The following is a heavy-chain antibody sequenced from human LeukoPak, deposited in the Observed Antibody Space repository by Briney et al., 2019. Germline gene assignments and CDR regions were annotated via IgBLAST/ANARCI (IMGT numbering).Heavy chain of an antibody. CDR2: IKQDGSEK. Sequence: GGSLRLSCAASGFTFSSYWMSWVRQAPGKGLEWVANIKQDGSEKYYVDSVKGRFTISRDNAKNSLYLQMNSLRAEDTAVYYCAREGVGATVSAFDIWGQGTMVTVSS. J-gene: IGHJ3*02. D-gene: IGHD1-26*01. CDR1: GFTFSSYW. V-gene: IGHV3-7*01. CDR3: AREGVGATVSAFDI.